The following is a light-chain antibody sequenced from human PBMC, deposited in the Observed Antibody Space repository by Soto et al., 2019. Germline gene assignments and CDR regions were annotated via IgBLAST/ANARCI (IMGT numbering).Light chain of an antibody. CDR2: EVN. J-gene: IGLJ2*01. CDR3: NSYVGNTNNVV. V-gene: IGLV2-8*01. CDR1: GSDVGGNNY. Sequence: SALTQPPSASGSPGQSVTISCTGTGSDVGGNNYVSWYQQHPGKAPKLMIYEVNKRPSGVPDRFSGSKSGNTASLTVSGLQADDEADYYCNSYVGNTNNVVFGGGTKLTVL.